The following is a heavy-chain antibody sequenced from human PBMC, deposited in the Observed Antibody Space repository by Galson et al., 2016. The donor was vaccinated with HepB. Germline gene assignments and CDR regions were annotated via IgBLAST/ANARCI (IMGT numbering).Heavy chain of an antibody. J-gene: IGHJ4*02. CDR1: GFTFSSHA. CDR2: ISSSGSNT. Sequence: SLRLSCAASGFTFSSHAMSWVRQAPGKGLEWVSAISSSGSNTYDADSVKGRFTISRDTSKNTLFLQMNSLRAEDTAVYYCARSRRQGVPSTPYYFDYWGQGTLVTVSS. D-gene: IGHD2-2*01. V-gene: IGHV3-23*01. CDR3: ARSRRQGVPSTPYYFDY.